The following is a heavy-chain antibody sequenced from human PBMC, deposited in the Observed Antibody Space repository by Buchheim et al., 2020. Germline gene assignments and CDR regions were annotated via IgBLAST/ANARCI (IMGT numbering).Heavy chain of an antibody. D-gene: IGHD1-20*01. CDR3: ARGSIVTGNFDY. CDR1: GGSISSYY. V-gene: IGHV4-59*01. CDR2: IYYSGST. Sequence: QVQLQESGPGLVKPSETLSLTCTVSGGSISSYYRSWIRQPPGKGLEWIGYIYYSGSTNYNPSLKSRVTISVDTSKNQFSLKLSSVTAADTAVYYCARGSIVTGNFDYWGQGTL. J-gene: IGHJ4*02.